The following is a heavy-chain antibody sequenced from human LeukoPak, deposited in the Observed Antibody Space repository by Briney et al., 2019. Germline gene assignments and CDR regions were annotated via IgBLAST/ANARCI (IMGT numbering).Heavy chain of an antibody. CDR3: AREKYGDYVSDY. V-gene: IGHV3-48*01. D-gene: IGHD4-17*01. CDR1: GFTFSTYA. CDR2: ISSSTNTI. Sequence: GGSLRLSCAASGFTFSTYAMKRVRQAPGKGLEWISYISSSTNTIYYADSLKGRFTISRDNAKNSLYLQMNSLRAEDTAVYYCAREKYGDYVSDYWGQGTLVTVSS. J-gene: IGHJ4*02.